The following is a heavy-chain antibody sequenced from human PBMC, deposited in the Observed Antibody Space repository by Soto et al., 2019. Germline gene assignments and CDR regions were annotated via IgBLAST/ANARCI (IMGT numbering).Heavy chain of an antibody. CDR1: GYTFTSYG. CDR2: ISAYNGNT. CDR3: ARVYDFWSGQAGSLDP. V-gene: IGHV1-18*01. Sequence: ASVKVSCKASGYTFTSYGISWVRQAPGQGLEWMGWISAYNGNTNYAQKLQGRVTMTTDTSTSTAYMELRSLRSDDTAVYYCARVYDFWSGQAGSLDPWGQGTLVTVSS. D-gene: IGHD3-3*01. J-gene: IGHJ5*02.